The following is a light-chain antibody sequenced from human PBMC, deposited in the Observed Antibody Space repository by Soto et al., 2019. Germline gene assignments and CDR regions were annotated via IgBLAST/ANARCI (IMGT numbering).Light chain of an antibody. CDR2: YDS. CDR3: QVWDIGSGVV. CDR1: NIGSKS. V-gene: IGLV3-21*04. Sequence: SYVLTQAPSVSVAPGQTARITCGGNNIGSKSVHWYQQKPGQAPVLVIYYDSDRPSGSPERFSGSNSGNTATLTISRVEDGDEADYYCQVWDIGSGVVFGGGTKLTVL. J-gene: IGLJ2*01.